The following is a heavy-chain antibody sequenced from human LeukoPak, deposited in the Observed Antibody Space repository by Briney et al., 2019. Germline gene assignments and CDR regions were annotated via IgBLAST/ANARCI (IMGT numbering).Heavy chain of an antibody. CDR2: IIPIFGTA. CDR3: ARGGTVVAAINRLTWFDP. D-gene: IGHD2-15*01. CDR1: GGTFINFA. J-gene: IGHJ5*02. Sequence: ASVKVSCKASGGTFINFAISWVRQAPGQGLQWMGGIIPIFGTASFAQKFQGRGTITTDESTSTAYMELRSLRSEDTAVYYCARGGTVVAAINRLTWFDPWGQGTLVTVSS. V-gene: IGHV1-69*05.